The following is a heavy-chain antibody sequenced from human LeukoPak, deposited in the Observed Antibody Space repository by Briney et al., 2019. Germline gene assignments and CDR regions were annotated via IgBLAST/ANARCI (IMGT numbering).Heavy chain of an antibody. CDR2: IYTSGST. CDR1: GGSISSGSYY. J-gene: IGHJ5*02. V-gene: IGHV4-61*02. CDR3: ATARGVYCSSTSCYGFDP. D-gene: IGHD2-2*01. Sequence: SETLSLTCTVSGGSISSGSYYWSWIRQPAGKGLEWIGRIYTSGSTNYNPSLKSRVTISVDTSKNQFSLKLSSVTAADTAVYYCATARGVYCSSTSCYGFDPWGQGTLVTVSS.